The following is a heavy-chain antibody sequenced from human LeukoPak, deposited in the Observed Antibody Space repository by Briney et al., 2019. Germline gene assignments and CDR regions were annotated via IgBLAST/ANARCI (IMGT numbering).Heavy chain of an antibody. CDR1: GFTFSDYY. D-gene: IGHD3-22*01. Sequence: GGSLRLSCAASGFTFSDYYMSWIRQAPGKGLERVSYISSSGSTIYYADSVKGRFTISRDNAKNSLYLQMNSLRAEDTAVYYCAKEDRNMIVVVIAPDYWGQGTLVTVSS. CDR3: AKEDRNMIVVVIAPDY. J-gene: IGHJ4*02. V-gene: IGHV3-11*04. CDR2: ISSSGSTI.